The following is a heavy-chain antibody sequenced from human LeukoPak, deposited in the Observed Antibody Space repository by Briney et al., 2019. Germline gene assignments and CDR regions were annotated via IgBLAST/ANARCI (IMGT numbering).Heavy chain of an antibody. Sequence: WGSLRLSCAASGFTFSSYWMSWVRQAPGKGLEWVANIKQDGSEKYYVDSVKDRFTIANNYTKNLLHQQMNSLTTWDTAVYYCARDGAAALNWFDPWGQGTLVTVSS. CDR1: GFTFSSYW. D-gene: IGHD4/OR15-4a*01. V-gene: IGHV3-7*01. J-gene: IGHJ5*02. CDR3: ARDGAAALNWFDP. CDR2: IKQDGSEK.